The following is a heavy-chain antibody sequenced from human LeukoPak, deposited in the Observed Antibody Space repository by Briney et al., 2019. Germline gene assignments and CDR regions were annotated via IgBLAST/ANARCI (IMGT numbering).Heavy chain of an antibody. Sequence: GGSLRLSCAASGFIFSSYGMHWVRQAPGKGLEWVAVIWYDGSNKYYADSVKGRFTISRDNSKNTLYLQVNSLRAEDTAVYYRARDKLAVAKKGFLDSWGQGTLVTVSS. CDR3: ARDKLAVAKKGFLDS. CDR2: IWYDGSNK. CDR1: GFIFSSYG. D-gene: IGHD6-19*01. J-gene: IGHJ4*02. V-gene: IGHV3-33*01.